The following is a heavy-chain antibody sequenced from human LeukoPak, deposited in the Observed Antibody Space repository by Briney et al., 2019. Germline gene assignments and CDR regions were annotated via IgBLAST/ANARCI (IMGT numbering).Heavy chain of an antibody. CDR2: IKSDGITI. J-gene: IGHJ3*02. CDR3: AMVYAVPGKRNAFDM. V-gene: IGHV3-74*01. Sequence: GGALRLSCVASGFTFSNYMMHWVRQPPGKGLVWVSRIKSDGITIAYADSVKGRFTISRDNAKNTLYLKMNSLRAEDTSVYYCAMVYAVPGKRNAFDMWGQGTVVTVSS. D-gene: IGHD6-19*01. CDR1: GFTFSNYM.